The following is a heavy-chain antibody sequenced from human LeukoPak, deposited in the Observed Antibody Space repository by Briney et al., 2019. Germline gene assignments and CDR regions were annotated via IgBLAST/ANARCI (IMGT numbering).Heavy chain of an antibody. J-gene: IGHJ3*02. CDR1: GYSISSGYY. V-gene: IGHV4-61*01. CDR2: IYYSGST. CDR3: ARGAGGYSSSYDAFDI. D-gene: IGHD6-13*01. Sequence: SKTLSLTCSVSGYSISSGYYWGWIRQPPGKGLEWIGYIYYSGSTNYNPSLKSRVTISVDTSKNQFSLKLSSVTAADTAVYYCARGAGGYSSSYDAFDIWGQGTMVTVSS.